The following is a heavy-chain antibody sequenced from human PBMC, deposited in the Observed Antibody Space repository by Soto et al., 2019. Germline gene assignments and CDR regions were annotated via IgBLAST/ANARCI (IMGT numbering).Heavy chain of an antibody. J-gene: IGHJ6*02. D-gene: IGHD6-13*01. CDR3: ARRRSIAAAAHTPPARSHYYYYYGMDV. CDR2: IIPIFGTA. Sequence: ASVKVSCKASGGTFSSYAISWVRQAPGQGLEWMGGIIPIFGTANYAQKFQGRVTITADESTSTAYMELSSLRSEDTAVYYCARRRSIAAAAHTPPARSHYYYYYGMDVWGQGTTVTVSS. CDR1: GGTFSSYA. V-gene: IGHV1-69*13.